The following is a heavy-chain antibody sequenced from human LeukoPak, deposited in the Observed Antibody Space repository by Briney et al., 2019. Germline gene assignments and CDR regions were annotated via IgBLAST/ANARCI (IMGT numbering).Heavy chain of an antibody. CDR1: VGSPARVNW. J-gene: IGHJ6*02. Sequence: PQTLSPTCAVCVGSPARVNWGNWVPQPPGKGLEWVGEIYLNGTTNYNPSLKSRVTISLDKSKNQFSLKLTSVTAADSAVYHCASAPILRGEGGEHYYYGMDVWGQGTTVTVSS. D-gene: IGHD3-10*01. CDR2: IYLNGTT. V-gene: IGHV4-4*03. CDR3: ASAPILRGEGGEHYYYGMDV.